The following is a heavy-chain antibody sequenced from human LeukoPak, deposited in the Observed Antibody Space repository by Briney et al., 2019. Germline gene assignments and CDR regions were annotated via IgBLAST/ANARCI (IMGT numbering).Heavy chain of an antibody. CDR3: AKAGSSWYYFDY. V-gene: IGHV3-23*01. CDR2: ISGSGGST. J-gene: IGHJ4*02. Sequence: GGSLRLSCAASGFTFSSYAMSWVRQAPGKGLEWVSAISGSGGSTYYADSAKGRFTISRDNSKNTLYLQMNSLRAEDTAVYYCAKAGSSWYYFDYWGQGTLVTVSS. D-gene: IGHD6-13*01. CDR1: GFTFSSYA.